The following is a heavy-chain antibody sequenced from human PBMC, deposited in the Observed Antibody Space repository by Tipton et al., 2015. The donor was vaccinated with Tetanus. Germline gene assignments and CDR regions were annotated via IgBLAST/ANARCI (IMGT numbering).Heavy chain of an antibody. CDR1: GGSFSAYY. Sequence: GLVKPSETLSLTCAVYGGSFSAYYWSWIRQSPGKGLEWIGEINHSGSTTHSPSFKSRVTISVDTPKNQFSLKLTSLTVADTAVYYCARGGSYSYGPRGFDLWGRGTLVTVSS. CDR3: ARGGSYSYGPRGFDL. CDR2: INHSGST. V-gene: IGHV4-34*01. D-gene: IGHD5-18*01. J-gene: IGHJ2*01.